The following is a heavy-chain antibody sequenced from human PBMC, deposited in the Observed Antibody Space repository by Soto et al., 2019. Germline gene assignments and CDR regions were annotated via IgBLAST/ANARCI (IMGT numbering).Heavy chain of an antibody. CDR3: ARDAQYSSRWHPIDY. Sequence: QVQLVQSGAEVKKPGASVKVYCKASGYTFTDYGISWVRQAPGQGLEWMGWIHTYNGNTNYAQKVQGRVTMTTESSTSTAYMELRSLRSDDTAVYYCARDAQYSSRWHPIDYWGQGTLVTVSS. V-gene: IGHV1-18*01. CDR1: GYTFTDYG. D-gene: IGHD6-19*01. J-gene: IGHJ4*02. CDR2: IHTYNGNT.